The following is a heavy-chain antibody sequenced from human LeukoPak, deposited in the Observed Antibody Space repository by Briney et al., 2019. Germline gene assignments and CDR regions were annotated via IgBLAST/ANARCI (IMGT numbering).Heavy chain of an antibody. Sequence: RAASVKVSCKASGGTFSSYAISWVRQAPGQGLEWMGGIIPIFGTANYAQKFQGRVTITADESTSTAYMELSSLRSEDTAVYYCATDFSSRWERLLGSHYWGQGTLVTVSS. CDR1: GGTFSSYA. CDR2: IIPIFGTA. J-gene: IGHJ4*02. D-gene: IGHD1-26*01. V-gene: IGHV1-69*13. CDR3: ATDFSSRWERLLGSHY.